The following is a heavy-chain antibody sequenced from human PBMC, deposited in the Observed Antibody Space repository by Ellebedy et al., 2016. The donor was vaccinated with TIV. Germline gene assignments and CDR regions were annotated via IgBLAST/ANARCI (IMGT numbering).Heavy chain of an antibody. CDR3: ARWGIQPLDY. D-gene: IGHD5-18*01. J-gene: IGHJ4*02. V-gene: IGHV4-39*02. CDR2: IYYSGST. CDR1: GGSISSSSYY. Sequence: MPSETLSLTCTVSGGSISSSSYYWGWIRQPPGKGLAWIGSIYYSGSTYYNPSLKSRVTISVDTSKNHFSLKLTSVTAAATAVYYCARWGIQPLDYWGQGTLVTVSS.